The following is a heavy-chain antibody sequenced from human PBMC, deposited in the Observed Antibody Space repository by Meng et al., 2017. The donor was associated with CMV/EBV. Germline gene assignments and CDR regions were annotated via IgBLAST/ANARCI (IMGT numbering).Heavy chain of an antibody. V-gene: IGHV4-59*01. D-gene: IGHD4-11*01. CDR2: IYYSGST. Sequence: SETLSLTCTVSGGSISSYYWSWIRQPPGKGLEWIGYIYYSGSTNYNPSLKSRVTISVDTSKNQFSLKLSSVTAEDTAVYYCATEPLYGTVTTPLDYWGQGTLVTVSS. J-gene: IGHJ4*02. CDR3: ATEPLYGTVTTPLDY. CDR1: GGSISSYY.